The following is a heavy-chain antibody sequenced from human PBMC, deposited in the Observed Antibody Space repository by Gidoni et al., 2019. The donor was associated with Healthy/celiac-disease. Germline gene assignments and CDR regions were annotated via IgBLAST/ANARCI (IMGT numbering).Heavy chain of an antibody. V-gene: IGHV1-3*01. Sequence: QVQLVQSGAEVKKPGASVKVSCKASGYTFTSYAMHWVRQAPGQRLEWMGWINAGNGNTKYSQKFQGRVTITRDTSASTAYMELSSLRSEDTAVYYCARGGVSGWYGYWGQGTLVTVSS. CDR3: ARGGVSGWYGY. CDR2: INAGNGNT. J-gene: IGHJ4*02. CDR1: GYTFTSYA. D-gene: IGHD6-19*01.